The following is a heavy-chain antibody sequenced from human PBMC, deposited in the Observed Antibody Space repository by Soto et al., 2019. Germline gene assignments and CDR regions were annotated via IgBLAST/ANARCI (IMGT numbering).Heavy chain of an antibody. CDR1: GGSISSYY. D-gene: IGHD2-15*01. CDR2: IYYSGST. CDR3: ARHCSGGSCYYAFDI. V-gene: IGHV4-59*08. Sequence: PSETLSLTCTVSGGSISSYYWSWIRQPPGKGLEWIGYIYYSGSTNYNPSLKSRVTMAVDTSKNQFSLKLSSVTAADTAVYYCARHCSGGSCYYAFDIWCQGTMVTVSS. J-gene: IGHJ3*02.